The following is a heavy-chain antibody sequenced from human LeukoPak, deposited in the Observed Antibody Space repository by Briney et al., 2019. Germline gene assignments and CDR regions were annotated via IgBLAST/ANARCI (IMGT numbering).Heavy chain of an antibody. Sequence: ASVKVSCKASGYTFTGYYMHWVRQAPGQGLEWMGWINPNSGGTNYAQKFQGRVTMTRDTSISTAYMELSRLRSDDTAVYYCARFYYYGSGSFPYYFDYWGQGTLVTVSS. J-gene: IGHJ4*02. V-gene: IGHV1-2*02. CDR3: ARFYYYGSGSFPYYFDY. CDR2: INPNSGGT. D-gene: IGHD3-10*01. CDR1: GYTFTGYY.